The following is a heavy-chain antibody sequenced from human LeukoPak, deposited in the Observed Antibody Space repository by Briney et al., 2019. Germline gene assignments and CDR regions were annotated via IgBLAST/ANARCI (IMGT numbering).Heavy chain of an antibody. Sequence: GESLRLSCAASGFTFSSYGLHWVRQAPGKGLEWVAGISYDGSNKYYVDSVKGRFTISRDNSKNTLYLQMNSLRPEDTAVYYCAKGSSSGFYYFDHWGQGTLVTVSS. J-gene: IGHJ4*02. CDR2: ISYDGSNK. CDR3: AKGSSSGFYYFDH. D-gene: IGHD6-19*01. CDR1: GFTFSSYG. V-gene: IGHV3-30*18.